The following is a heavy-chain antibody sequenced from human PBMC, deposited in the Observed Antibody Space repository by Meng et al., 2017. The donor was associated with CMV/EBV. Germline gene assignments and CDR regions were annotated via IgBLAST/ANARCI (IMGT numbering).Heavy chain of an antibody. CDR1: FSGYS. V-gene: IGHV4-34*01. Sequence: FSGYSWSWIRQPPGKGLEWIGEINHSGSTNYNPSLKSRVTISVDTSKNQFSLKLSSVTAADTAVYYCARVRHSFVVVPAAKCRWFDPWGQGTLVTVSS. CDR3: ARVRHSFVVVPAAKCRWFDP. CDR2: INHSGST. D-gene: IGHD2-2*01. J-gene: IGHJ5*02.